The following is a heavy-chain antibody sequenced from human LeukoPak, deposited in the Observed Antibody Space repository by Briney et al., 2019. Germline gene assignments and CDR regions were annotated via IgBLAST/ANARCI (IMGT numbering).Heavy chain of an antibody. D-gene: IGHD3-10*02. J-gene: IGHJ6*04. CDR1: GFTFSDHY. CDR3: AELGITMIGGV. Sequence: GGSLRLSCVGSGFTFSDHYMSWIRLAPGKGVEWISYISSTGTLLDYGDSVKGRFTISRDNAKNSLYLQMNSLRAEDTAVYYCAELGITMIGGVWGKGTTVTISS. CDR2: ISSTGTLL. V-gene: IGHV3-11*04.